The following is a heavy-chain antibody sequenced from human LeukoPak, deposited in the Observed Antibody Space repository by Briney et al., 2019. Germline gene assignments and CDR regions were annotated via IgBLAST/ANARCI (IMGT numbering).Heavy chain of an antibody. D-gene: IGHD3-10*01. CDR3: ATGELMVRGTGVDC. J-gene: IGHJ4*02. V-gene: IGHV3-66*01. Sequence: GGSLRLSCAASGFTVRNNYMSWVRQPPGKGLEWVSVIYSGGSTYYADSVKGRFTISRDNSKNTLYLQMNRRRAVDTAVYFCATGELMVRGTGVDCWGQGTLVTLSS. CDR2: IYSGGST. CDR1: GFTVRNNY.